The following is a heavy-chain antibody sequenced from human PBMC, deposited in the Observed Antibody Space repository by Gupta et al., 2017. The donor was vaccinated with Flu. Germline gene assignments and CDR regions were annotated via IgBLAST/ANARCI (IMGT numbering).Heavy chain of an antibody. V-gene: IGHV4-31*03. CDR1: GGPINVFSFF. CDR3: ARRGTYYFDF. D-gene: IGHD1-7*01. Sequence: QMPLQESGPSLVKPSQTLSLTCSVAGGPINVFSFFWAWIRQVPGKGLEWIGYVHSSGNTYYNPSLRSRLMMSIDTAKNEFSLEMTSLTAADTAMYYCARRGTYYFDFWGQGALVTVSS. CDR2: VHSSGNT. J-gene: IGHJ4*02.